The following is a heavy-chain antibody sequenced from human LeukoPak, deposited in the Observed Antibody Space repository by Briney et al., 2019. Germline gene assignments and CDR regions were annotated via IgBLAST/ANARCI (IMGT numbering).Heavy chain of an antibody. CDR1: GGSFTDYN. J-gene: IGHJ4*02. CDR2: INDSGTT. V-gene: IGHV4-34*01. D-gene: IGHD1-1*01. CDR3: ARGLDLVGLDY. Sequence: SETLTPPCAVYGGSFTDYNWTWLRQSPEKGLEWIGEINDSGTTHYNPSLKSRVTISVDTAKHQFSLRMRSLTAADTAVYYCARGLDLVGLDYWGQGTLVTVSS.